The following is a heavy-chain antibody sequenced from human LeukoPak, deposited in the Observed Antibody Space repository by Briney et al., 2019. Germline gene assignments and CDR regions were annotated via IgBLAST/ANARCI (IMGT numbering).Heavy chain of an antibody. CDR1: GFTFSSYA. V-gene: IGHV3-23*01. D-gene: IGHD5-18*01. Sequence: GGSLRLSCAASGFTFSSYAMSWLRQAPGKGLEWVSAISGSGGSTYYADSVKGRFTISRDNSKNTLYLQMNSLRAEDTAVYYCAKNQMGYTYGPNWFDPWGQGTLVTVSS. CDR2: ISGSGGST. J-gene: IGHJ5*02. CDR3: AKNQMGYTYGPNWFDP.